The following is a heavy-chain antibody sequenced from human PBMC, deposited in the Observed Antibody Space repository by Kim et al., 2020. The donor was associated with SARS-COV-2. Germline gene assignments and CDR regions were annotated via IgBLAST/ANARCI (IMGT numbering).Heavy chain of an antibody. D-gene: IGHD6-19*01. Sequence: ADSVKGRFTISRDNAKNSLYLQMNSLRAEDTALYYCAKGGFGSGDWYFDLWGRGTLVTVSS. V-gene: IGHV3-9*01. CDR3: AKGGFGSGDWYFDL. J-gene: IGHJ2*01.